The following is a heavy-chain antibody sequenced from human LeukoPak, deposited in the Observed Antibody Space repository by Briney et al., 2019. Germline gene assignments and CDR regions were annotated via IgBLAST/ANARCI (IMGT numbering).Heavy chain of an antibody. CDR1: GGSISSYY. CDR3: ARGVRYGGVDY. V-gene: IGHV4-59*01. D-gene: IGHD4-17*01. CDR2: IYYSGST. J-gene: IGHJ4*02. Sequence: SETLSLTCTVSGGSISSYYWSWIRQPPGKGLEWIGYIYYSGSTNYNPSLKSRATISVDTSKNQFSLKLSSVTAADTAVDYCARGVRYGGVDYWGQGTLVTVSS.